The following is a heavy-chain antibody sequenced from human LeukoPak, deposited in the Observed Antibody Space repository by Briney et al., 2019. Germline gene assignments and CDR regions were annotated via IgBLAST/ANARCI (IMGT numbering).Heavy chain of an antibody. V-gene: IGHV4-4*07. CDR2: IYTSGST. D-gene: IGHD3-16*01. Sequence: KPSETLSLTCAVYGGSFSGYYWSWIRQPPGKGLERIGRIYTSGSTNYNPSLKSRVTMSVDTSKNQFSLKLSSVTAADTAVYYCARDGVRWFDPWGQGTLVTVSS. J-gene: IGHJ5*02. CDR1: GGSFSGYY. CDR3: ARDGVRWFDP.